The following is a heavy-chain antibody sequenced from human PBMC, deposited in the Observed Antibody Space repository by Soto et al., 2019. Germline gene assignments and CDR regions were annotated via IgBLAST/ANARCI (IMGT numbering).Heavy chain of an antibody. J-gene: IGHJ6*02. Sequence: GGSLILSCTASGFAFNSDDFNWVRQAPGKGLEWISYISRTANTIYYAAPVKGRFTLSRDDSKNTLYLQMNSLKTEDTAVYYCTTGPGPYNPIRYYYYGLDVWGQGTTVTVSS. V-gene: IGHV3-48*01. CDR3: TTGPGPYNPIRYYYYGLDV. CDR1: GFAFNSDD. CDR2: ISRTANTI. D-gene: IGHD1-1*01.